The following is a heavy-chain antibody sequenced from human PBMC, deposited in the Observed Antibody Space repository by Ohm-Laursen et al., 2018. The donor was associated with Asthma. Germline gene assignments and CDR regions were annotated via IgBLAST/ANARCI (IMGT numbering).Heavy chain of an antibody. V-gene: IGHV3-23*01. D-gene: IGHD6-13*01. CDR3: AKDRAKQQLADY. J-gene: IGHJ4*02. Sequence: SLRLSCAASGFTFRNYAMNWVRQAPGKGLEWVSGISGSGGRTYYADSVKGRFTISRDGSKNTLYLQMNSLRAEDTAVYYCAKDRAKQQLADYWGQGTLVTVSS. CDR2: ISGSGGRT. CDR1: GFTFRNYA.